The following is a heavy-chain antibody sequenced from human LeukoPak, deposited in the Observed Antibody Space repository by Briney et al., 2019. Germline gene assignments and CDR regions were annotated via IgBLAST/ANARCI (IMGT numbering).Heavy chain of an antibody. Sequence: SETLSLTCTVCAGSTHNYYWSWIRQPPGKGLEWIGYIHYSGSTNYNPSLKSRVTISVDTSKNQFSLKVTSVSASDTAVYYCAATTRVAASGTGLGYWGQGTLVTVSS. CDR3: AATTRVAASGTGLGY. CDR2: IHYSGST. CDR1: AGSTHNYY. V-gene: IGHV4-59*08. D-gene: IGHD6-13*01. J-gene: IGHJ4*02.